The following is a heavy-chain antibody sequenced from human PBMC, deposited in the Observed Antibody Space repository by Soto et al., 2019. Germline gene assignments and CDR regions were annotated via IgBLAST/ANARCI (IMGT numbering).Heavy chain of an antibody. CDR1: GFTFSSYA. V-gene: IGHV3-23*01. Sequence: PGGSLRLSCAASGFTFSSYAMSWVRQAPGKGLEWVSAISGSGGSTYYADSVKGRFTISRDNSKNTLYLQMNSLKTEDTAVYYCTTDGPETQFDYDSSGYRFDYWGQGTLVTVSS. D-gene: IGHD3-22*01. CDR2: ISGSGGST. J-gene: IGHJ4*02. CDR3: TTDGPETQFDYDSSGYRFDY.